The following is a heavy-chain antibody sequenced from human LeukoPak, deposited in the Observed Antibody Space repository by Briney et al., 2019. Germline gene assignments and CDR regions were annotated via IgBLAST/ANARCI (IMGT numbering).Heavy chain of an antibody. CDR3: ARAVGPYDY. CDR1: GCTFNIYG. Sequence: GGSLRLSCTASGCTFNIYGIHWVRQAPGKGLEWVAVIWNDGSIKYYADSVKDRFTISRDNAKNTLYLQMNSLRVEDTGVYYCARAVGPYDYWGQGTPVTVSS. CDR2: IWNDGSIK. D-gene: IGHD3-10*01. V-gene: IGHV3-33*01. J-gene: IGHJ4*02.